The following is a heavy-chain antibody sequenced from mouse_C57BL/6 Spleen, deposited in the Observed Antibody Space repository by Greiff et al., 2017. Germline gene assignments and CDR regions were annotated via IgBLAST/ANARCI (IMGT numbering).Heavy chain of an antibody. CDR1: GYTFTSYW. V-gene: IGHV1-52*01. J-gene: IGHJ4*01. D-gene: IGHD2-4*01. CDR3: ARRPPPDYDDAMDY. CDR2: IDPSDSET. Sequence: QVQLQQPGAELVRPGSSVKLSCKASGYTFTSYWMHWVKPRPIQGLEWIGNIDPSDSETHYNQKFKDKATLTVDKSSSTAYMQRSSLTSEDSAVYDCARRPPPDYDDAMDYWGQGTSVTVSS.